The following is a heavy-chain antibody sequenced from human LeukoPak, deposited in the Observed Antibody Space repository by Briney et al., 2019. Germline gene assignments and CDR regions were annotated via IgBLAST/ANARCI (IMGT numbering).Heavy chain of an antibody. V-gene: IGHV3-23*01. D-gene: IGHD2-21*01. CDR3: AKFLPTHIVVANYYFDY. J-gene: IGHJ4*02. CDR1: GFTFSSYA. CDR2: ISGSGGST. Sequence: QPGGSLRLSCAASGFTFSSYAMSWVRQAPGKGLEWVSAISGSGGSTYYADSVKGRFTISRDNSKNTLYLQMNSLRAEDTAVYYCAKFLPTHIVVANYYFDYWGQETLVTVSS.